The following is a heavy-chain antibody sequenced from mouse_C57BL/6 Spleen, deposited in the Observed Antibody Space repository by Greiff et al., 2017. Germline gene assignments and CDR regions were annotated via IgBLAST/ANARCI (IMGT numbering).Heavy chain of an antibody. V-gene: IGHV1-55*01. CDR1: GYTFTSYW. J-gene: IGHJ3*01. Sequence: QVQLQQPGAELVKPGASVKMSCKASGYTFTSYWITWVKQRPGQGLEWIGEIYPGSGSTNYNEKFKSKATLTVDTSSSTAYMQLSSLTAEDSAVDYCARLGDYDVEAGLAYWGQGTLVTVSA. CDR2: IYPGSGST. D-gene: IGHD2-4*01. CDR3: ARLGDYDVEAGLAY.